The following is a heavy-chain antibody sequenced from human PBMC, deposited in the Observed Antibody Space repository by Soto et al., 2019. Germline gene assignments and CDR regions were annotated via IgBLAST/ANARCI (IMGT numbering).Heavy chain of an antibody. CDR3: ARGVVDTAMVTDYYGMDV. V-gene: IGHV1-69*13. D-gene: IGHD5-18*01. Sequence: SVKVSCKASGGTFSSYAISGVRQAPGQGLEWMGGIIPIFGTANYAQKFQGRVTITADESTSTAYMELSSLRSEDTAVYYCARGVVDTAMVTDYYGMDVWGQGTTVTVSS. J-gene: IGHJ6*02. CDR2: IIPIFGTA. CDR1: GGTFSSYA.